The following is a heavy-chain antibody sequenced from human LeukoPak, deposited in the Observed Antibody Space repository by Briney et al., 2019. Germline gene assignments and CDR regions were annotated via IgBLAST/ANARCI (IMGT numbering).Heavy chain of an antibody. J-gene: IGHJ3*02. CDR3: AHSMMGELEGAFDI. Sequence: SGPTLVNPTQTLTLTCTFSGFSLGTSGVGVGWIRQPPGKALEWLALIYWDDDKRYSPSLKSRLTITKDPSKTQVVLTMTNMDPVDTATYYCAHSMMGELEGAFDIWGQGTMVTVSS. D-gene: IGHD3-16*01. CDR1: GFSLGTSGVG. V-gene: IGHV2-5*02. CDR2: IYWDDDK.